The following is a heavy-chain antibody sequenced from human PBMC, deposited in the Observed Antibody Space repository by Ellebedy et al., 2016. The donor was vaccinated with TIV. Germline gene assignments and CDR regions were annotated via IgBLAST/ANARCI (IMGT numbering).Heavy chain of an antibody. J-gene: IGHJ4*02. D-gene: IGHD2-15*01. CDR3: ARVEGYCSGGSCYSAHLFDH. CDR1: GFTFSSYS. Sequence: GESLKISCAASGFTFSSYSMNWVRQAPGKGLEWVSYISSSSSTIYYADSVKGRFTISRDNAKNSLYLQMNSLRDEDTAVYYCARVEGYCSGGSCYSAHLFDHWGQGTLVTVSS. CDR2: ISSSSSTI. V-gene: IGHV3-48*02.